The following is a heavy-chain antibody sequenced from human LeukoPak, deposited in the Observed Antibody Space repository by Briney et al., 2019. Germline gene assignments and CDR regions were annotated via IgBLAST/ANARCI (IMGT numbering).Heavy chain of an antibody. Sequence: GSLRLSCTASGFTFSSYAMSWARLAPGKGLEWVSAASGSGGSTYYADSVKGRFTTSRDNSKNTLYLKMNSLRAEDTAVYYCAKGANVYRVFDCWGQGNLVTVSS. J-gene: IGHJ4*02. CDR3: AKGANVYRVFDC. CDR2: ASGSGGST. CDR1: GFTFSSYA. V-gene: IGHV3-23*01. D-gene: IGHD4/OR15-4a*01.